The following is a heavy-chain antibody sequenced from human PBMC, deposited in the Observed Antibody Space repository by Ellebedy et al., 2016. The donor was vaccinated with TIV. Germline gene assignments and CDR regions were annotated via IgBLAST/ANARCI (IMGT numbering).Heavy chain of an antibody. Sequence: GESLKISCAASGFTFSPYAMAWVRQAPGKGLEWVSGIVGSGAQKYADSVKGRFTISRDNSKRTVDLQMNSLRAEDRAVYYGAGDPLGVGPAFDIWGQGKMVTVSS. D-gene: IGHD3-16*01. CDR1: GFTFSPYA. CDR3: AGDPLGVGPAFDI. J-gene: IGHJ3*02. V-gene: IGHV3-23*01. CDR2: IVGSGA.